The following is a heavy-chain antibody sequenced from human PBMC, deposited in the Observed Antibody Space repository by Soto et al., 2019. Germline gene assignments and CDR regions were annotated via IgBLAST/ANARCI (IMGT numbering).Heavy chain of an antibody. Sequence: GGALRLSCAASGFTFSSYAMSWVRQAPGKGLEWVSAISGSGGSTYYADSVKGRFTISRDNSKNTLYLQMNSLRAEDTAVYYCAKVPRLTLYYYDSSGHLLFDYWGQGTLVTVSS. CDR3: AKVPRLTLYYYDSSGHLLFDY. J-gene: IGHJ4*02. CDR1: GFTFSSYA. V-gene: IGHV3-23*01. D-gene: IGHD3-22*01. CDR2: ISGSGGST.